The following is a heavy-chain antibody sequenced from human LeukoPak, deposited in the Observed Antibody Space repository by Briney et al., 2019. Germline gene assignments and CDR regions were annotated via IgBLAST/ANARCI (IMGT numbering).Heavy chain of an antibody. CDR1: GFTVSSNY. CDR2: IYSGGST. CDR3: ARDRGYQLPSYYYGMDV. J-gene: IGHJ6*02. V-gene: IGHV3-66*01. D-gene: IGHD2-2*01. Sequence: GGSLRLSCAASGFTVSSNYMSWVRQAPGKGLEWVSVIYSGGSTYYADSVKGRFTISRDNSKNTLYLQMNSLRAEDTAVYYCARDRGYQLPSYYYGMDVWGQGTTVTVSS.